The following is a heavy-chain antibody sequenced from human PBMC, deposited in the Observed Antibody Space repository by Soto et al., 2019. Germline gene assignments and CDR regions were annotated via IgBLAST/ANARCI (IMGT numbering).Heavy chain of an antibody. Sequence: QVHLVQSGAEVKKPGASVKISCKASGYTYTNYYMHWVRQAPGQGLEWMGIINLSSGRPSYAQRFQGRVTMTRDTSTTTVYMELSSLRSEDTGVYYCASGACSGECYSDYWGQGTLVTVSS. CDR2: INLSSGRP. J-gene: IGHJ4*02. V-gene: IGHV1-46*01. CDR1: GYTYTNYY. CDR3: ASGACSGECYSDY. D-gene: IGHD2-21*01.